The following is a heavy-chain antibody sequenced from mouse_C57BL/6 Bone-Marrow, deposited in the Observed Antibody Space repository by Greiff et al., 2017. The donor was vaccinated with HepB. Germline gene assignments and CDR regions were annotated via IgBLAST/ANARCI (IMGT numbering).Heavy chain of an antibody. V-gene: IGHV1-64*01. J-gene: IGHJ4*01. CDR1: GYTFTSYW. Sequence: QVQLQQPGAELVKPGASVKLSCKASGYTFTSYWMHWVKQRPGQGLEWIGMIHPNSGSTNYNEKFKSKATLTVDKSSSTAYMQLGSLTSEDSAVYYCARGYYGSRRAMDYWGQGTSVTVSS. CDR2: IHPNSGST. CDR3: ARGYYGSRRAMDY. D-gene: IGHD1-1*01.